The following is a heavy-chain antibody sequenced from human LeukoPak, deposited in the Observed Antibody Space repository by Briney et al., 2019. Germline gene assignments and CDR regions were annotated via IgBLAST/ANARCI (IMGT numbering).Heavy chain of an antibody. Sequence: SETLSLTCAVYGGSFSGYYWSWIRQPPGKGLEWIGYIYYSGSTYYNPSLKSRVTISVDTSKNQFSLKLSSVTAADTAVYYCASYVAKTKNWYFDYWGQGTLVTVSS. D-gene: IGHD1-1*01. V-gene: IGHV4-30-4*01. J-gene: IGHJ4*02. CDR1: GGSFSGYY. CDR3: ASYVAKTKNWYFDY. CDR2: IYYSGST.